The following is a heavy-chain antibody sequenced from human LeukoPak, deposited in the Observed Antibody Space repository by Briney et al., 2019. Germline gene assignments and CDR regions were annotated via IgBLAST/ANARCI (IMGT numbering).Heavy chain of an antibody. Sequence: SETLSLTCAVYGGSFSGYYWSWIRQPPGKGLEWIGEINHSGSINYNPSLKSRVTISVDTSKNQFSLKLSSVTAADTAVYYCARVGRWFGELVGYYYYYGMDVWGKGTTVTVSS. V-gene: IGHV4-34*01. D-gene: IGHD3-10*01. CDR3: ARVGRWFGELVGYYYYYGMDV. CDR1: GGSFSGYY. J-gene: IGHJ6*04. CDR2: INHSGSI.